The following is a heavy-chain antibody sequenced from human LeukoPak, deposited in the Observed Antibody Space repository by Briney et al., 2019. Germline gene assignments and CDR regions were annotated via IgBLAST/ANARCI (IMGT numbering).Heavy chain of an antibody. D-gene: IGHD3-22*01. Sequence: GSLRLSCAASGFSVSSKYLTWVRQAPGKGLEWIGYIYYSGSTNYNPSLKSRVTISVDTSKNQFSLKLTSLTAAGTAVYYCAREDSSGYLGDWGQGTLVTVSS. CDR3: AREDSSGYLGD. CDR1: GFSVSSKY. CDR2: IYYSGST. J-gene: IGHJ4*02. V-gene: IGHV4-59*02.